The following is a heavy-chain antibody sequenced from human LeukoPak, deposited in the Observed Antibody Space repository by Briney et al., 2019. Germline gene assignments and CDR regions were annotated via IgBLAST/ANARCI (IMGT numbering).Heavy chain of an antibody. D-gene: IGHD3-22*01. CDR3: ARASRPYYYDSSGSPPFDY. CDR2: ISGSGGRT. V-gene: IGHV3-23*01. J-gene: IGHJ4*02. CDR1: GFTFSSYA. Sequence: GGSLRLSCAASGFTFSSYAMSWVRQAPGKGLEWVSAISGSGGRTYYADSVKGRFTISRDNAKNSLYLQMNSLRAEDTAVYYCARASRPYYYDSSGSPPFDYWGQGTLVTVSS.